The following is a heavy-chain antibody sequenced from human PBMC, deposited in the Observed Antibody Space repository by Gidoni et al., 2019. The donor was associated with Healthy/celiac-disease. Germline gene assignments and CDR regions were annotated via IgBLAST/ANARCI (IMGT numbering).Heavy chain of an antibody. CDR3: ARRMYGGNSGYFDY. J-gene: IGHJ4*02. CDR1: GGSVSGYY. D-gene: IGHD2-21*02. CDR2: INHSGST. V-gene: IGHV4-34*01. Sequence: QVQLQQWGAGLLKPSETLSLTCAVYGGSVSGYYWSWIRQPPGKGLEWIGEINHSGSTNYNPSLKSRVTISVDTSKNQFSLKLSSVTAADTAVYYCARRMYGGNSGYFDYWGQGTLVTVSS.